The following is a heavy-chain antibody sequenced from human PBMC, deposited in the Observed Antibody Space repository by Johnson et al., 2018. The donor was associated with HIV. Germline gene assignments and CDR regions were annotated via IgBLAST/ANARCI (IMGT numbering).Heavy chain of an antibody. CDR1: GFTFSNHW. J-gene: IGHJ3*02. CDR3: AREQATLFFRASGAAFNI. CDR2: IKSDGSST. V-gene: IGHV3-74*01. D-gene: IGHD3-3*01. Sequence: VQLVESGGGLVQSGGSLRLSCAASGFTFSNHWMHWVRQAPGKGLVWVSRIKSDGSSTAYADSVKDRFTISRDNAKNTLYLQINSLRVEDTAVYYCAREQATLFFRASGAAFNIWGQGTTVTVSS.